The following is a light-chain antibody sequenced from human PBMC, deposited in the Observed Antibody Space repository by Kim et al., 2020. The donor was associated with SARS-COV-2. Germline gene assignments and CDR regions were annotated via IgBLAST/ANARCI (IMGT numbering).Light chain of an antibody. CDR2: EVS. CDR1: NGDIDGYDR. Sequence: QSVTISCIGTNGDIDGYDRVSWYQQPPGTVPKLIIYEVSHRPSGATDRFSGSKSGSTASLTISGLRAEDEADYYCSSFTSSNTWVFGGGTQLTVL. CDR3: SSFTSSNTWV. J-gene: IGLJ3*02. V-gene: IGLV2-18*02.